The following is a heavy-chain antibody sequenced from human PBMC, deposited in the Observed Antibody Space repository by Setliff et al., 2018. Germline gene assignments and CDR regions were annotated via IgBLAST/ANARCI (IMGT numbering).Heavy chain of an antibody. J-gene: IGHJ6*03. V-gene: IGHV4-4*07. CDR3: AREQWPDPPGYYYMDV. CDR2: IYTSGST. CDR1: GGSISSYY. D-gene: IGHD6-19*01. Sequence: SETLSLTCTVSGGSISSYYWSWIRQPAGKGLEWIGRIYTSGSTNYNPSLKSRVTMSVDTSKNQFSLKLSSVTAADMAVYYCAREQWPDPPGYYYMDVWAKGTTVTVSS.